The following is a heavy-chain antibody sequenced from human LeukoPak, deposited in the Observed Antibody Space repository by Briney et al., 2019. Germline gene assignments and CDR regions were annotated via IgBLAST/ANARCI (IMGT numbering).Heavy chain of an antibody. CDR2: IKQDGSEK. CDR3: AELGITMIGGV. V-gene: IGHV3-7*01. Sequence: GGSLRLSCATAGFTFSSYWMSWVRQAPGKGLEWVANIKQDGSEKYYVDSVKGRFTISRDNAKNSLYLQMNSLRAEDTAVYYCAELGITMIGGVWGKGTTVTISS. D-gene: IGHD3-10*02. J-gene: IGHJ6*04. CDR1: GFTFSSYW.